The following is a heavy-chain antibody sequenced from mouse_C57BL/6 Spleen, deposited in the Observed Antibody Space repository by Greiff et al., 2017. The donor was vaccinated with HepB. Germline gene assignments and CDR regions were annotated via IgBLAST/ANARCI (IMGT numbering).Heavy chain of an antibody. CDR1: GYSFTDYN. D-gene: IGHD2-4*01. CDR2: INPNYGTT. Sequence: EVQLQQSGPELVKPGASVKISCKASGYSFTDYNMNWVKQSNGKSLEWIGVINPNYGTTSYNQKFKGKATLTVDESSSTAYVQLNSLTSEDSAFYYSARSHCDYDDGFAYWGQGTTLAVSS. J-gene: IGHJ2*01. V-gene: IGHV1-39*01. CDR3: ARSHCDYDDGFAY.